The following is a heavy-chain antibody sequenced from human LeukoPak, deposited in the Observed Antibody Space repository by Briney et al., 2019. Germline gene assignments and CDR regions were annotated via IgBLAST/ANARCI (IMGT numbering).Heavy chain of an antibody. CDR3: AKYKGVLWFGELLSFGAFDI. Sequence: GGSLRLSCAASGFTFSSYAMSWVRQAPGKGLEWVSAISGSGGSTYYADSVKGRFTISRDNSKNTLYLQMNSLRAEDTAVYYCAKYKGVLWFGELLSFGAFDIWGQGTMVTVSS. J-gene: IGHJ3*02. D-gene: IGHD3-10*01. V-gene: IGHV3-23*01. CDR1: GFTFSSYA. CDR2: ISGSGGST.